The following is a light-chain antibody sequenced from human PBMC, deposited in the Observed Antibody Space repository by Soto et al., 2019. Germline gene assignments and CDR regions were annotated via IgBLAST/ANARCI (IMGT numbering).Light chain of an antibody. J-gene: IGKJ1*01. CDR3: QQYNNWPPT. V-gene: IGKV3-15*01. Sequence: PATLSVSPGERATLSCRASQSVSSNLAWYQQKPGQAPRLLIYGASTRATGIPARFSGSGSGTEFTLTISSLQSEDFAVYYCQQYNNWPPTFGQGTKVDI. CDR1: QSVSSN. CDR2: GAS.